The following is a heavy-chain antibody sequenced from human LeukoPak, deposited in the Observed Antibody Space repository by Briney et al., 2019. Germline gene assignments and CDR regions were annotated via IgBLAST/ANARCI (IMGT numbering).Heavy chain of an antibody. J-gene: IGHJ5*02. CDR2: MNPKSQNT. D-gene: IGHD3-10*01. CDR1: GYTYTNYD. Sequence: GASVKVSCKASGYTYTNYDVNWVRQATGQGLEWMGWMNPKSQNTGYAQKFQGRVTITTNPSISTAYMGLSSLRSEDTAAYYCARGLKGNYYSGSGTYRWFAPWGQGTLVTVSS. V-gene: IGHV1-8*03. CDR3: ARGLKGNYYSGSGTYRWFAP.